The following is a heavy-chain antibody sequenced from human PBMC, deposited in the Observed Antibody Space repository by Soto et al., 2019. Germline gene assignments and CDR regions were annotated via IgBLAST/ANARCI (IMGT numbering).Heavy chain of an antibody. CDR1: GYTFTGYY. V-gene: IGHV1-2*04. D-gene: IGHD6-13*01. Sequence: ASVKVSCKASGYTFTGYYMHWVRQAPGQGLEWMGWINPNSGGTNYAQKFQGWVTMTRDTSISTAYMELSRLRSDDTAVYYCARDSSYSSSWYYRYFQHWGQGTLVTVSS. CDR3: ARDSSYSSSWYYRYFQH. CDR2: INPNSGGT. J-gene: IGHJ1*01.